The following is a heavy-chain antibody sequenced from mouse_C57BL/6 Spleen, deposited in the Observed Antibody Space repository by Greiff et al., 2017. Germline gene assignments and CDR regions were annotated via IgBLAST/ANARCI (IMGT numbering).Heavy chain of an antibody. D-gene: IGHD1-1*01. J-gene: IGHJ4*01. CDR1: GYTFTSYG. Sequence: QVQLQQSGAELARPGASVKLSCKASGYTFTSYGISWVKQRTGQGLEWIGEIYPRSGNTYYNEKFKGKATLTDHKSSSTAYMALRSLTSADSAVYFCARRRFTTVAHYYAMDYWGQGTSVTVSS. CDR3: ARRRFTTVAHYYAMDY. V-gene: IGHV1-81*01. CDR2: IYPRSGNT.